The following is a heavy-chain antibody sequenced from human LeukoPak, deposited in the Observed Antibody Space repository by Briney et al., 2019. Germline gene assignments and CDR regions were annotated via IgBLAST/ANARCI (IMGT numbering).Heavy chain of an antibody. CDR2: IYYSGST. D-gene: IGHD4-17*01. J-gene: IGHJ3*02. CDR3: ARDLVTVTKGFDI. V-gene: IGHV4-59*01. Sequence: SETLSLTCTVSGGSISSYYWSWIRQPPGKGLEWIGYIYYSGSTDYNPSLKSRVTISVDTSKNQFSLKLGSVTAADTAVYYCARDLVTVTKGFDIWGQGTMVSVSS. CDR1: GGSISSYY.